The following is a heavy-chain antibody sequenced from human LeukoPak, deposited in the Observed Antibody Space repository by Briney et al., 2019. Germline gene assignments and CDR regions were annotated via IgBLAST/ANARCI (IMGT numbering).Heavy chain of an antibody. CDR2: IYYSGST. V-gene: IGHV4-59*01. CDR1: GGSISSYY. D-gene: IGHD2-15*01. CDR3: ARGWWVAATLYYFDY. Sequence: KPSETLSLTCTVSGGSISSYYWSWIRQPPGKGLEWIGYIYYSGSTSYNPSLKSRVTISVDTSKNQFSLKLSSVTAADTAVYYCARGWWVAATLYYFDYWGQGTLVTVSS. J-gene: IGHJ4*02.